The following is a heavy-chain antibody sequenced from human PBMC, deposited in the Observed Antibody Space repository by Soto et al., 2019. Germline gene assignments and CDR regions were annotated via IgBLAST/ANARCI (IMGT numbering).Heavy chain of an antibody. J-gene: IGHJ4*02. CDR3: IRGDGDRYDGHGYLGRH. Sequence: EVQLVESGGCVVQPGGSLRLSSAASGFTFSSYWMHWVRQAPGKGLVWVSRINIDGSRISYADSVKGRCTISRDNAKNTLYMEMNSLGVEYTAVYYCIRGDGDRYDGHGYLGRHWGQGTLVTVST. CDR2: INIDGSRI. V-gene: IGHV3-74*01. CDR1: GFTFSSYW. D-gene: IGHD3-22*01.